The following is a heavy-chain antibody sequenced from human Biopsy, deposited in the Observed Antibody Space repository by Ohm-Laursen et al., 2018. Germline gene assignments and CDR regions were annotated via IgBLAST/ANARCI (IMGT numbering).Heavy chain of an antibody. D-gene: IGHD5-12*01. CDR1: GGSITDDY. J-gene: IGHJ4*02. CDR2: ISKGGDT. CDR3: ARWEVGYSANDLRFDY. V-gene: IGHV4-59*12. Sequence: GTLSLTWTVSGGSITDDYWSWIRQSPGKGLEWIGFISKGGDTTYNPSLRGRVTISTDTSKNQFSLKLTSVTAADTAVYYCARWEVGYSANDLRFDYWGQGTLVTVSS.